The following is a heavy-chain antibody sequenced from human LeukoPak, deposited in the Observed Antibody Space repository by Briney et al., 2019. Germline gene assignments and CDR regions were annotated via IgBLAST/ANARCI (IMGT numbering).Heavy chain of an antibody. J-gene: IGHJ5*02. CDR3: ARDLRGDMNGWFDP. CDR2: IIPIFGTA. D-gene: IGHD5-12*01. CDR1: GGTFSSYA. V-gene: IGHV1-69*13. Sequence: ASVKVSCKASGGTFSSYAISWVRQAPGQGLEWMGGIIPIFGTANYAQKFQGRVTITADESTSTAYMELSSLRSEDTAVYYCARDLRGDMNGWFDPWGQGTLVTVSS.